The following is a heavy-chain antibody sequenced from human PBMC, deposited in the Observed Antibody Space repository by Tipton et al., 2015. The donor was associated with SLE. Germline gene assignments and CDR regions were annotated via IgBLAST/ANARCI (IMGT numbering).Heavy chain of an antibody. D-gene: IGHD3-3*01. Sequence: SLRLSCKVSGFTFSGYGMHWIRQAPGKGLEWVAFIRYDGSKDYYADSVRGRFTISRDDSANTLYLQMHNLRPDDTAVFYCAKDHPGYYDFWRGDSTYGMDVWGQGTTLIVSS. CDR3: AKDHPGYYDFWRGDSTYGMDV. CDR2: IRYDGSKD. J-gene: IGHJ6*02. V-gene: IGHV3-30*02. CDR1: GFTFSGYG.